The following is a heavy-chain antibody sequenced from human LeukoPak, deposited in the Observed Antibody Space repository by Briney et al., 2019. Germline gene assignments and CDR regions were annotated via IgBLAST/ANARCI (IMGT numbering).Heavy chain of an antibody. V-gene: IGHV1-2*02. CDR3: ARLYSSSDRGDY. CDR1: GYTFTGYY. J-gene: IGHJ4*02. D-gene: IGHD6-13*01. CDR2: INPNSGGT. Sequence: ASVKVSCKASGYTFTGYYMHCVRQAPGQGLEWMGWINPNSGGTNYAQKFQGRVTMTRGTSISTACMELSRLRSDDTAVYYCARLYSSSDRGDYWGQGTLVTVSS.